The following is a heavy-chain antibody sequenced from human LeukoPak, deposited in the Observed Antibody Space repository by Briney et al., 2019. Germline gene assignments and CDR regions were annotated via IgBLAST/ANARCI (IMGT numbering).Heavy chain of an antibody. CDR3: ARDPFHVIVATIWDGSDGFGQEFDY. Sequence: PGGSLRLSCAASGFTFSDYYMSWIRQAPGKGLEWVSYISSSGSTIYYADSVKGRFTISRDNAKNSLYLQMNSLRAEDTAVYYCARDPFHVIVATIWDGSDGFGQEFDYWGQGTLVTVSS. V-gene: IGHV3-11*04. CDR1: GFTFSDYY. CDR2: ISSSGSTI. J-gene: IGHJ4*02. D-gene: IGHD5-12*01.